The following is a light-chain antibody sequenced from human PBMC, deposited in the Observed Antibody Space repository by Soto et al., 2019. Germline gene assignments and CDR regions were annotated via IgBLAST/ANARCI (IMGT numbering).Light chain of an antibody. Sequence: EIVLTQSPGTLSLSPGERATLSCRASQSVSSSYLAWYQQKPGQAPRLLIYGASSRATGIPDRFSGSGSGTDFTLTISRLEREDFAVYYCQQYGSSPYTFGQGTKPEIK. CDR2: GAS. J-gene: IGKJ2*01. V-gene: IGKV3-20*01. CDR3: QQYGSSPYT. CDR1: QSVSSSY.